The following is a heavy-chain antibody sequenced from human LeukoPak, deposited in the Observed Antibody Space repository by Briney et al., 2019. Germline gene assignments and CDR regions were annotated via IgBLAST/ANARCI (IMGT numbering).Heavy chain of an antibody. Sequence: GASVKVSCKASGYTFTSYGISWVRQAPGQGLEWMGWISAYNGNTNYAQKLQGRVTMTTDTSTGTAYMELRSLRSDDTAVYYCAREVSSSGWYNFDYWGQGTLVTVSS. CDR3: AREVSSSGWYNFDY. V-gene: IGHV1-18*01. J-gene: IGHJ4*02. CDR2: ISAYNGNT. CDR1: GYTFTSYG. D-gene: IGHD6-19*01.